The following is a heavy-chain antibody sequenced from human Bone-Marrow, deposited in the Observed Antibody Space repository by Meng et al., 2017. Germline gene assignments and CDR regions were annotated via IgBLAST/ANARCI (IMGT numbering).Heavy chain of an antibody. Sequence: VEPFPSAAEDKKTVFSVNVSGSSSAGSFSSYTISCVRQAPEQGIEWLGGIIPIFRTANYAKKFQGRVPITADESTSTAYMELSSLRSEDTAVYYCAREGIAAASLQDWGQGTLVTVSS. V-gene: IGHV1-69*01. CDR3: AREGIAAASLQD. J-gene: IGHJ1*01. CDR2: IIPIFRTA. CDR1: AGSFSSYT. D-gene: IGHD6-13*01.